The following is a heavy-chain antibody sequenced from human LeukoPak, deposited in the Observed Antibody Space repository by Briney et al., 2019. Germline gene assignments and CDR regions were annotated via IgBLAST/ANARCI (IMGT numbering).Heavy chain of an antibody. CDR2: IYYSGST. V-gene: IGHV4-59*08. CDR1: GGSISSYY. CDR3: ARPSGEAGAFDI. Sequence: PSETLSLTCTVPGGSISSYYWSWIRQPPGKGLEWIGYIYYSGSTNYNPSLKSRVTISVDTSKNQFSLKLSSVTAADTAVYYCARPSGEAGAFDIWGQGTMVTVSS. J-gene: IGHJ3*02. D-gene: IGHD4-17*01.